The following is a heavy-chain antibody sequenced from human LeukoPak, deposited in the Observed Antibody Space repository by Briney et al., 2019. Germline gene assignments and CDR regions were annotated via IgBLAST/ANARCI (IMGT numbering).Heavy chain of an antibody. Sequence: GGSLRLSCAASGFTFSSYVMSWVRQAPGKGLGWVSAISGSGGSTYYADSVKGRFTISRDNSKNTLYLQMNSLRAEDTAVYYCARDSYYYDSSGYYPGDYWGQGTLVTVSS. D-gene: IGHD3-22*01. CDR1: GFTFSSYV. J-gene: IGHJ4*02. CDR3: ARDSYYYDSSGYYPGDY. CDR2: ISGSGGST. V-gene: IGHV3-23*01.